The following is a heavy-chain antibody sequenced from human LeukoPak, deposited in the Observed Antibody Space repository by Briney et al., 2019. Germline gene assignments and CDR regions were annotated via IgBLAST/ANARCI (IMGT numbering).Heavy chain of an antibody. D-gene: IGHD4-11*01. CDR2: IYPGGTT. V-gene: IGHV4-59*01. Sequence: SETLSLTCTVSGGSITTYYWSWIRQSPGKGLEWIGYIYPGGTTSYNPSLTSRVTISLDRSRSQFSLKLSFVTAADTAVYYCARGGYSYYHENYQYYSNMDVWGKGTTVTVSS. J-gene: IGHJ6*03. CDR3: ARGGYSYYHENYQYYSNMDV. CDR1: GGSITTYY.